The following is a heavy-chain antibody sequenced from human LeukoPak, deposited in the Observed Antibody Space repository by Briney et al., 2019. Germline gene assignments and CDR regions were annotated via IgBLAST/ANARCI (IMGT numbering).Heavy chain of an antibody. D-gene: IGHD6-13*01. Sequence: SETLSLTCTISGYSISSGYYWGWIRQPPGKGLEWIGSIYHSGSTYYNPSLKSRVTISVDTSKNQFSLKLSSVTAADTAVYYCARDRSLGYSSSWYSNYYYGMDVWGQGTTVTVSS. CDR1: GYSISSGYY. V-gene: IGHV4-38-2*02. CDR3: ARDRSLGYSSSWYSNYYYGMDV. J-gene: IGHJ6*02. CDR2: IYHSGST.